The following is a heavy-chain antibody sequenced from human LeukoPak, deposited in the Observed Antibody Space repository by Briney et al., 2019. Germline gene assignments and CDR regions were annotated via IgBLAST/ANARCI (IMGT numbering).Heavy chain of an antibody. J-gene: IGHJ2*01. D-gene: IGHD6-25*01. CDR2: IFYGGTT. CDR1: GSSISSSSYY. Sequence: PSETLSLTCTVSGSSISSSSYYWGWIRQPPGKGLEWIGNIFYGGTTQYNPSVKSRVAISVDTSKNHFSLKLSSVTAADTAVYYCAQGRGYGNGWYFDLWGHGTLVTVSS. V-gene: IGHV4-39*02. CDR3: AQGRGYGNGWYFDL.